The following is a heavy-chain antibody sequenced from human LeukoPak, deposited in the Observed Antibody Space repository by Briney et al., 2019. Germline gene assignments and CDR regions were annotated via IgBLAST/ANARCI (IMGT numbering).Heavy chain of an antibody. CDR2: IYYTGST. CDR1: GFTFSDSW. CDR3: ARRTYYDTLTGYNYWYFDL. V-gene: IGHV4-59*01. Sequence: PGGSLRLSCAASGFTFSDSWMSWVRQAPGKGLEWIGYIYYTGSTDYNPSLKSRVTMSLDTSKNQFSLNLRSVTATDTAVYYCARRTYYDTLTGYNYWYFDLWGRGTLVTVSS. D-gene: IGHD3-9*01. J-gene: IGHJ2*01.